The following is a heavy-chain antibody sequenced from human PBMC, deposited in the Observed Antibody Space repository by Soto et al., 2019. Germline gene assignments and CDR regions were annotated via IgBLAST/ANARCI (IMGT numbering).Heavy chain of an antibody. CDR1: GFTFSSYA. V-gene: IGHV3-23*01. CDR3: ANNLYFDPTGFMDV. Sequence: GGSLRLSCAASGFTFSSYAMSWVRQAPGKGLEWVSAISGSGGSTYYADSVKGRFTISRDNSKNTLYLQMNSLRAEDTAVYYCANNLYFDPTGFMDVWGQGTTVTVSS. D-gene: IGHD3-9*01. CDR2: ISGSGGST. J-gene: IGHJ6*02.